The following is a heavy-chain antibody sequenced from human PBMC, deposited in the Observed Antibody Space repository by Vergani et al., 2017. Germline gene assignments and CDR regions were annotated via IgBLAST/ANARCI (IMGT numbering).Heavy chain of an antibody. J-gene: IGHJ4*02. V-gene: IGHV3-48*04. Sequence: EVQLVESGGGLVQPGGSLRLSCAASGFTFSSYSMNWVRQAPGKGLEWVSYISSSSSTIYYADSVKGRFTLSRDNAKNSLYLQMNSLRAEDTAVYYCARDTAYCSGGSCYYFDYWGQGTLVTVSS. CDR3: ARDTAYCSGGSCYYFDY. D-gene: IGHD2-15*01. CDR2: ISSSSSTI. CDR1: GFTFSSYS.